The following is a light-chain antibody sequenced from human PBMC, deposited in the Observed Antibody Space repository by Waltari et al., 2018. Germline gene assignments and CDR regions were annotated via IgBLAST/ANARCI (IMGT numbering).Light chain of an antibody. CDR3: QQFSSFPWT. V-gene: IGKV1-5*03. CDR2: KAS. CDR1: QTINNW. Sequence: DIQMTQSPSSLSASVGDRGTITCRASQTINNWLAWYQQKPGKAPKLLIYKASTLESGVPSRFSGSGSGTEFTLTISSLQPGDFATYYCQQFSSFPWTFGHGTKVEIK. J-gene: IGKJ1*01.